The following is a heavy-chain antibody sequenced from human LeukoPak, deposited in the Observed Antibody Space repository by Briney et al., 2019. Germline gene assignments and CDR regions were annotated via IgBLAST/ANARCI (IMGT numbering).Heavy chain of an antibody. CDR1: GFTFSSYW. D-gene: IGHD4-17*01. Sequence: PGGSLGLSCAASGFTFSSYWMSWVRQAPGKGLEWVANINQDGSEKYYVDSVMGRFTISRDNAKNSLYLQMNSLGAEDAALYYCARETATLTTPDYWGQGALVTVSS. V-gene: IGHV3-7*01. CDR3: ARETATLTTPDY. J-gene: IGHJ4*02. CDR2: INQDGSEK.